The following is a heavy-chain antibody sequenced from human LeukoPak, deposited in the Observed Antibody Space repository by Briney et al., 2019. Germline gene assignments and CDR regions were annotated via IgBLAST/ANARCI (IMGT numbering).Heavy chain of an antibody. Sequence: GGSLRLSCAASGFTFSSYSMNWVRQAPGKGLEWVSSISSSSSYIYYADSVKGRFTISRDNAKNSLYLQMNSLRAEDTAVYYCARDGRRGYSYGFFDYWGRETLVTVSS. V-gene: IGHV3-21*01. D-gene: IGHD5-18*01. CDR2: ISSSSSYI. CDR1: GFTFSSYS. J-gene: IGHJ4*02. CDR3: ARDGRRGYSYGFFDY.